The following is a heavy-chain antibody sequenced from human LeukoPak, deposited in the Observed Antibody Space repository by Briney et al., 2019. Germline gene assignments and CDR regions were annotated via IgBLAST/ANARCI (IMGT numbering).Heavy chain of an antibody. V-gene: IGHV4-34*01. Sequence: SETLSLTCAVYGGSFSGYYWSWIRQPPGKGLEWIGEVNHSGSTNYNPSLKSRVTISVDTSKNQFSPNLRSVTAADTAVYYCARLSSDAFDIWGQGTMVTISS. CDR1: GGSFSGYY. D-gene: IGHD2/OR15-2a*01. J-gene: IGHJ3*02. CDR3: ARLSSDAFDI. CDR2: VNHSGST.